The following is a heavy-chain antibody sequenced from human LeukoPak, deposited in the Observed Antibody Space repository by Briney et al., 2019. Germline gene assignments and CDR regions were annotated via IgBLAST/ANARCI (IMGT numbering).Heavy chain of an antibody. J-gene: IGHJ4*02. D-gene: IGHD5-24*01. CDR2: IDSSGAYI. CDR1: GFSFGDYS. CDR3: VGDQADTQFDSGEMIPLAH. V-gene: IGHV3-21*01. Sequence: GGSLRLSSGVSGFSFGDYSMNWVRQTPEKGLEWLSSIDSSGAYIYYADSVKGRVTISRDNAKNSLFLQMSRLRAEDTAVYYCVGDQADTQFDSGEMIPLAHWGQGTLVIVSS.